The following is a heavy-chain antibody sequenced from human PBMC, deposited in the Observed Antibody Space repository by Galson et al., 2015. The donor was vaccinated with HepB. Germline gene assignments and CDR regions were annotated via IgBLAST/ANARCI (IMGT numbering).Heavy chain of an antibody. CDR2: ISGTGVST. V-gene: IGHV3-23*01. CDR3: AKDLIPTFDS. J-gene: IGHJ4*02. CDR1: GFIFRNYA. Sequence: SLRLSCAASGFIFRNYATNWVRQAPGKGLEWVSGISGTGVSTYYADSVKGRFTISRDNSKSTLYLQMNSLRVEDTAVYYCAKDLIPTFDSWGQGTLVTVSS. D-gene: IGHD3-16*01.